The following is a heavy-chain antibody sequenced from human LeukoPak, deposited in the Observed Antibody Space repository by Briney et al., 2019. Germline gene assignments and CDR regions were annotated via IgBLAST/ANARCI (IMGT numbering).Heavy chain of an antibody. CDR3: ARTIDPYIFDF. CDR1: GGSISNYY. Sequence: PSETLSLTCTVSGGSISNYYWNWLRQPPGKGLEWIGYIYYSGTTNYNPSLKSRLTISVDTSRNQFSLKLSSVTAADTAAYYCARTIDPYIFDFWGQGILVTVSS. J-gene: IGHJ4*02. D-gene: IGHD1-1*01. CDR2: IYYSGTT. V-gene: IGHV4-59*08.